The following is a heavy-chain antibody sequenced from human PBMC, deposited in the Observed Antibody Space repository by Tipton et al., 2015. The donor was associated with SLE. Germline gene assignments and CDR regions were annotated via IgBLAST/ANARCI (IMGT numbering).Heavy chain of an antibody. Sequence: TLSLTCTVSGGSISSYYWSWIRQPPGKGLEWIGYIYYSGSTYYNPSLKSRVTISVDTSKNQFSLKLSSVTAADTAVYYCARGDGSPDPFYFDYWGQGTLVTVSS. CDR3: ARGDGSPDPFYFDY. V-gene: IGHV4-59*08. CDR2: IYYSGST. J-gene: IGHJ4*02. D-gene: IGHD3-22*01. CDR1: GGSISSYY.